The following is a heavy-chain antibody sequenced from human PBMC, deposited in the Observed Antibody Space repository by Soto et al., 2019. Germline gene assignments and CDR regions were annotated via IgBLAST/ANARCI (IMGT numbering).Heavy chain of an antibody. CDR3: ARDRGGSYWGYYYYGMDV. CDR2: ISSSSSYI. J-gene: IGHJ6*02. V-gene: IGHV3-21*01. Sequence: PGGSLRLSCAASGFTFSSYSMNWVRQAPGKGLEWVSSISSSSSYIYYADSVKGRFTISRDNAKNSLYLQMNSLRAEDTAVYYCARDRGGSYWGYYYYGMDVWGQGTTVTVSS. D-gene: IGHD1-26*01. CDR1: GFTFSSYS.